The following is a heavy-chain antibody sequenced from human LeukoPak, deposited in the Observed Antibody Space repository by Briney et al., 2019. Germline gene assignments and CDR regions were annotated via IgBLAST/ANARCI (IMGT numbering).Heavy chain of an antibody. Sequence: PGGSLRLSCAASGSTFSNAWMSWVRQAPGKGLEWVGRIKSKTDGGTTDYAAPAKGRFTISRDDSKNTLYLQMNSLKTEDTAVYYCTTVFSGGISDYWGQGTLVTVSS. CDR1: GSTFSNAW. CDR3: TTVFSGGISDY. CDR2: IKSKTDGGTT. J-gene: IGHJ4*02. D-gene: IGHD1-14*01. V-gene: IGHV3-15*01.